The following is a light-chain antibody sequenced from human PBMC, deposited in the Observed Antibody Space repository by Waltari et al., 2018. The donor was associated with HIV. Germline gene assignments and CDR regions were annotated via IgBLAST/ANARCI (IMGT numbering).Light chain of an antibody. CDR2: GPF. Sequence: EIVLTQSPDTLSLSPGERGTLSCRASQRISDTFLAWYQHKPGQAPRLLIHGPFPRAPGTPDRFSGSGSETDFTLTISRLEPEDFAVYFGQQFNSSPFTFGQGTKVEIK. J-gene: IGKJ2*01. CDR1: QRISDTF. V-gene: IGKV3-20*01. CDR3: QQFNSSPFT.